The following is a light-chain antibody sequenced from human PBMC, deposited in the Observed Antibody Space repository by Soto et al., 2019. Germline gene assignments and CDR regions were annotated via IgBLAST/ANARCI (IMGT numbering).Light chain of an antibody. Sequence: QSVLTQPASVSGSPGQSITVSCTATTSDVGNYDYVSWYQHHPGKAPRLIIYEVSHRPSGVSDRFSGSKSDNTASLTISGLQPEDEADYYCSSYTSSTTLPFVFGTGTKVTVL. CDR3: SSYTSSTTLPFV. V-gene: IGLV2-14*01. CDR2: EVS. CDR1: TSDVGNYDY. J-gene: IGLJ1*01.